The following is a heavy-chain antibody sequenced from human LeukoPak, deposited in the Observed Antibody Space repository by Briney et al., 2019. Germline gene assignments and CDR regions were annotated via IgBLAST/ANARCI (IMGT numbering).Heavy chain of an antibody. CDR1: GGSISSYY. CDR2: IYYSGST. J-gene: IGHJ5*02. V-gene: IGHV4-59*01. D-gene: IGHD2-2*01. CDR3: ARFLGYCSSTSCYEAWFDP. Sequence: SETLSLTCTVSGGSISSYYWSWIRQPPGKGLEWIGHIYYSGSTNYNPSLKSRVTISVDTSKNQFSLKLSSVTAAYTAVYYCARFLGYCSSTSCYEAWFDPWGQGTLVTVSS.